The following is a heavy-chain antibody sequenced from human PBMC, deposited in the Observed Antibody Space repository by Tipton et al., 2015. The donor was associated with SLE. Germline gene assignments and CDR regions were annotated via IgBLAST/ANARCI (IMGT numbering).Heavy chain of an antibody. V-gene: IGHV4-34*01. CDR3: VRAGDTDAFDI. CDR2: INHSGST. D-gene: IGHD5-18*01. J-gene: IGHJ3*02. Sequence: TLSLTCAVYGGSFSGYYWSWIRQPPGKGLEWIGEINHSGSTNYNPSLKSRVTISVGTSKNHFSLKLSSVTAADTAVYYCVRAGDTDAFDIWGQGTMVTVSS. CDR1: GGSFSGYY.